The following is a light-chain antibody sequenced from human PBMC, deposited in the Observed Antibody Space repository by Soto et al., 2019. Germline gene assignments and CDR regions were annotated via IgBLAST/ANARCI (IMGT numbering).Light chain of an antibody. CDR1: SSNIGSNT. Sequence: QSVLTQLPSASGTPGQRVTISCSGSSSNIGSNTVNWYQQLPGTAPKLLIYSNNQRPSGVPDRFSGSKSGTSASLAISGLQSEDEADYYCAVWDDSLNGPVFGGGTKLTVL. CDR2: SNN. J-gene: IGLJ2*01. V-gene: IGLV1-44*01. CDR3: AVWDDSLNGPV.